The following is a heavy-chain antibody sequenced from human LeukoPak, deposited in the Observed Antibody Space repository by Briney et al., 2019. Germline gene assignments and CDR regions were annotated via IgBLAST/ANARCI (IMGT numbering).Heavy chain of an antibody. Sequence: PSETLSLTCTVSGGSISSGNNYWSWIRQHPGKGLEWMGYIYYTGSSHYNPSLKSRLTISVDTSKNQFSLKLSSVTAADTAVYYCARVVPAAIEDRSRYYYYYGMDVWGQGTTVTVSS. J-gene: IGHJ6*02. CDR3: ARVVPAAIEDRSRYYYYYGMDV. D-gene: IGHD2-2*01. CDR1: GGSISSGNNY. CDR2: IYYTGSS. V-gene: IGHV4-31*03.